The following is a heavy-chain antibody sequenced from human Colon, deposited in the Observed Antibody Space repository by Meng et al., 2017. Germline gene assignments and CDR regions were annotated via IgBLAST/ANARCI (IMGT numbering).Heavy chain of an antibody. CDR3: ARGQALLWFGELS. J-gene: IGHJ5*02. V-gene: IGHV4-59*01. CDR1: GASISDYY. Sequence: SDTLSPTCSVSGASISDYYWSWIRQPPGKGLEYIGYVYYTGSTYYNPSLKSRVTISVDTSKNQFFLKLSSVTAADTAVYYCARGQALLWFGELSWGQGTLVTVSS. CDR2: VYYTGST. D-gene: IGHD3-10*01.